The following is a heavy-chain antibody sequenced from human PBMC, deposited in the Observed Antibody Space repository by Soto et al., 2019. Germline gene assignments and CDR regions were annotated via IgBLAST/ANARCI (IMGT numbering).Heavy chain of an antibody. D-gene: IGHD2-15*01. Sequence: QVQLVQSGAEVKKPGASVKVSCKASGYTFASYGISWVRQAPGQGLEWMGWISAYNGNTNYAQKLQGRVTMTTDTSTSTAYMELRSLRSDDTAVYYCARDGLVVVVAAEFGRNWFDPWGQGTLVTVSS. CDR3: ARDGLVVVVAAEFGRNWFDP. J-gene: IGHJ5*02. CDR2: ISAYNGNT. CDR1: GYTFASYG. V-gene: IGHV1-18*01.